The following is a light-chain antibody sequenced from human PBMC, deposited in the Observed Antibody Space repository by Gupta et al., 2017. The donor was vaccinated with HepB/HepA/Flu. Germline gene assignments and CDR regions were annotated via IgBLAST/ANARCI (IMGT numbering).Light chain of an antibody. CDR2: GAS. Sequence: EIVMTQSPATLSVSPGERATLSCRASQSVSSNLAWYQQKPGQAPRLLIYGASTRATGIPARFSGSGSGTEFTLTISSLQSEDFAVYYCQQDNNWPHSFDQGTKMEIK. V-gene: IGKV3-15*01. J-gene: IGKJ2*01. CDR1: QSVSSN. CDR3: QQDNNWPHS.